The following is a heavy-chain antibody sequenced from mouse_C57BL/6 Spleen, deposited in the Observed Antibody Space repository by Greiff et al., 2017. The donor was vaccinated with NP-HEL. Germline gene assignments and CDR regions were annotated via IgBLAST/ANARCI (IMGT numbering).Heavy chain of an antibody. J-gene: IGHJ2*01. Sequence: VKLQESGPELVKPGASVKISCKASGYAFSSSWMNWVKQRPGQGLEWIGRIYPGDGDTNYNGKFKGKATLTADKSSSTAYMQLSSLTSEDSAVYCCAKDGYYPYWGQGTTLTVSS. CDR2: IYPGDGDT. CDR1: GYAFSSSW. V-gene: IGHV1-82*01. D-gene: IGHD2-3*01. CDR3: AKDGYYPY.